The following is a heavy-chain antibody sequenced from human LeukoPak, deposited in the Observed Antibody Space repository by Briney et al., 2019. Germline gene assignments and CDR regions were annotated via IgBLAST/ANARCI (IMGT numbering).Heavy chain of an antibody. V-gene: IGHV4-31*03. CDR1: GDSMDSGSYY. Sequence: SETLSLTCSVSGDSMDSGSYYWTWIRQPPGKGLEWIGYIFYSGRTYYNPSLKSRVTISIDTSQNHFSLRLSSVTAADTAVYFCARGAFTTGRFDNWAQGTLVTVS. J-gene: IGHJ4*02. CDR2: IFYSGRT. D-gene: IGHD3-10*01. CDR3: ARGAFTTGRFDN.